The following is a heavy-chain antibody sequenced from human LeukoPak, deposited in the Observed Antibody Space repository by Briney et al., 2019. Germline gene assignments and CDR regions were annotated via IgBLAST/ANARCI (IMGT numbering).Heavy chain of an antibody. J-gene: IGHJ4*02. CDR1: GYTLTELS. Sequence: ASVKVSCKVSGYTLTELSMHWVRQAPGKGLEWMGGFDPEDGETIYAQKFQGRVTMTEDTSTDTAYMELSSLRSEDTAVYYCATAVILSYSFDYWGQGTLVTVSS. CDR3: ATAVILSYSFDY. CDR2: FDPEDGET. V-gene: IGHV1-24*01. D-gene: IGHD3-16*02.